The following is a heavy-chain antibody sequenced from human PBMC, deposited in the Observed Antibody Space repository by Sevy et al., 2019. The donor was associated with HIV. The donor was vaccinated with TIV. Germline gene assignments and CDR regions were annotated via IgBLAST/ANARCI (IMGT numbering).Heavy chain of an antibody. CDR2: ISGSGDGST. CDR3: AKDLILVVGEALDV. V-gene: IGHV3-23*01. Sequence: GGSLRLSCAASGFSFSNYAMNCVRQAPGKGLEWVSAISGSGDGSTFYADSVKGRLTISRGNARNKVDLHMTSLRAEDTAVYYCAKDLILVVGEALDVWGQGTMVTVSS. D-gene: IGHD3-22*01. J-gene: IGHJ3*01. CDR1: GFSFSNYA.